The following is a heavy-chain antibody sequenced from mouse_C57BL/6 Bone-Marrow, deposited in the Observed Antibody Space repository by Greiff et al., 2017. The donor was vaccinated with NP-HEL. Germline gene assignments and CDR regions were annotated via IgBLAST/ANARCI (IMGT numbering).Heavy chain of an antibody. J-gene: IGHJ1*03. CDR2: ISSGGDYI. Sequence: DVMLVESGEGLVKPGGSLKLSCAASGFTFSSYAMSWVRQTPEKRLEWVAYISSGGDYIYYADTVKGRFTISRDNARNTLYLQMSSLKSEDTAMYYCTRGPMVTTKDWYFDVWGTGTTVTVSS. CDR3: TRGPMVTTKDWYFDV. V-gene: IGHV5-9-1*02. CDR1: GFTFSSYA. D-gene: IGHD2-2*01.